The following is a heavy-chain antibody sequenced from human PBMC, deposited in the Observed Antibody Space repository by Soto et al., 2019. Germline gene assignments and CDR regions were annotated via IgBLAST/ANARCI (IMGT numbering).Heavy chain of an antibody. CDR2: IYYSGST. Sequence: SETLSLTCTVSGGSISSYYWSWIRQPPGKGLEWIGYIYYSGSTNYNPSLKSRVTISVDTSKNQFSLKLSSVTAADTAVYYCARRKREYYYYYMDVWGKGTTVTV. V-gene: IGHV4-59*08. CDR1: GGSISSYY. CDR3: ARRKREYYYYYMDV. J-gene: IGHJ6*03.